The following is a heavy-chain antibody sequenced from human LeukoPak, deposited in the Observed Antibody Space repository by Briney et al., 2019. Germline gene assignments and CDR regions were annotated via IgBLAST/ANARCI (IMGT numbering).Heavy chain of an antibody. J-gene: IGHJ4*02. D-gene: IGHD4-11*01. CDR2: INPSGGST. V-gene: IGHV1-46*01. CDR3: ARREDYTDFDY. CDR1: GYTFTSYY. Sequence: ASVKVSCKASGYTFTSYYMHWVRQAPGRGLEWMGIINPSGGSTTYAQKFQGRVTMTRDTSTNTVYMELSSLRSEDTAVYYCARREDYTDFDYWGQGTLVTVSS.